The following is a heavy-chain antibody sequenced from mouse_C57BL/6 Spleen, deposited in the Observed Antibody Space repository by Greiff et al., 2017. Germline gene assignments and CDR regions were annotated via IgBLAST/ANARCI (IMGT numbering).Heavy chain of an antibody. Sequence: VQLQQSGAELARPGASVKMSCKASGYTFTSYTMHWVKQRPGQGLEWIGYINPSSGYTKYNQKFKDKATLTADKSSSTAYMQLSRLTSEDSAVYYCARSHYGSYWYFDGWGTGTTVTVSS. CDR1: GYTFTSYT. CDR2: INPSSGYT. D-gene: IGHD1-1*01. J-gene: IGHJ1*03. CDR3: ARSHYGSYWYFDG. V-gene: IGHV1-4*01.